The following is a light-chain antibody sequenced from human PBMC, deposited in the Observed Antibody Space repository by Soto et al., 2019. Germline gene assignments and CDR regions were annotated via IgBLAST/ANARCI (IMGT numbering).Light chain of an antibody. V-gene: IGKV3-20*01. Sequence: EIVFTQSPGTRSLSPGERAPLSCRASQSVSRTYLAWYQRKPGQAPRLLIYGASRRATGIPDQFSGSGAGTDFTLTISRLEPEDFAVDYCQQYGSSPKTFGQGTKVDIK. CDR1: QSVSRTY. J-gene: IGKJ1*01. CDR2: GAS. CDR3: QQYGSSPKT.